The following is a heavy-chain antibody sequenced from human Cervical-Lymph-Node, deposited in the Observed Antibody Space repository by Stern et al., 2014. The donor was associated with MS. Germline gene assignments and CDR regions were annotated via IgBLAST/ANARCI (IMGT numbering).Heavy chain of an antibody. CDR1: GGSINSGTYY. Sequence: QLQLQESGPGLVRPSQTLSLTCTVSGGSINSGTYYWSWIRQPAGKGLEWIGRIYPSGASDYSPSLKNRVTISVDTSKNQFSLRLNSVTAADTAVYYCARGGVIYTQDRNGFDVWGQGTMVTVSS. V-gene: IGHV4-61*02. CDR3: ARGGVIYTQDRNGFDV. J-gene: IGHJ3*01. D-gene: IGHD2-21*01. CDR2: IYPSGAS.